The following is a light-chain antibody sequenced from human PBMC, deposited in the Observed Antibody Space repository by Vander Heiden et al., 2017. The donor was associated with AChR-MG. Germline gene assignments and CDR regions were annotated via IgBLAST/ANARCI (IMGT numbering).Light chain of an antibody. J-gene: IGKJ1*01. V-gene: IGKV3-15*01. CDR3: QQYKNWPRT. Sequence: EIVMTQSPATLSVSPGQRATLSCRASQSVSTNLAWYQHKPGQPPRLLIYGASTRATGIPARFSGIGSGTEFTLTISSLQSEDFAVYYCQQYKNWPRTFGQGTKVEI. CDR1: QSVSTN. CDR2: GAS.